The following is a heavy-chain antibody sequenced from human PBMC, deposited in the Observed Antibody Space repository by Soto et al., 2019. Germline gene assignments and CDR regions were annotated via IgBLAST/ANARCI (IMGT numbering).Heavy chain of an antibody. D-gene: IGHD1-1*01. Sequence: LXLTCTVSVGSISSGVYYWSWIRQHPGKGLEWIGYIYYSGSTYYNPSLKSRVTISVDTSKNQLSLKLSSVTAADTAVYYCAASWNENWFDPWGQGTLVTVSS. CDR3: AASWNENWFDP. J-gene: IGHJ5*02. CDR1: VGSISSGVYY. V-gene: IGHV4-31*03. CDR2: IYYSGST.